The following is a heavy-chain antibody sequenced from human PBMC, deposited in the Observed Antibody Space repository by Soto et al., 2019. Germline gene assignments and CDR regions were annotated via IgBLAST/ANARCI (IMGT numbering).Heavy chain of an antibody. CDR3: PRGYPYRRPLDVFDI. CDR1: GFTVSSNY. Sequence: EVQLVESGGGLVQPGGSLRLSCAASGFTVSSNYMSWVRQAPGKGLEWVSVIYSGGSTYYADSVKGRFTISRHTSKKTRYLQMTSLTAEDTAVYYCPRGYPYRRPLDVFDIWGKVKMSPSLQ. V-gene: IGHV3-53*04. CDR2: IYSGGST. D-gene: IGHD5-18*01. J-gene: IGHJ3*02.